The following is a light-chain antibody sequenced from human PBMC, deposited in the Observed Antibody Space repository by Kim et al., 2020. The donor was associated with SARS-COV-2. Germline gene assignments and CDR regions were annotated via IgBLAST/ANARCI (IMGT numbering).Light chain of an antibody. J-gene: IGKJ2*01. Sequence: DIQMTQSPSTLSASVGDRVTITCRASENICTWLAWYQQTPGRAPSLLIYLASTLESGVPSRFSGTGSGTEFSLSITSLQPDDFATYYCQHYSRFPYTFGQGTKLEI. CDR3: QHYSRFPYT. CDR1: ENICTW. CDR2: LAS. V-gene: IGKV1-5*03.